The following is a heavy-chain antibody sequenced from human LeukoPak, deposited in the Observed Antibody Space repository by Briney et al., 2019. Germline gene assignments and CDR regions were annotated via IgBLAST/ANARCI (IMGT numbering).Heavy chain of an antibody. J-gene: IGHJ4*02. V-gene: IGHV1-69*13. Sequence: SVKVSCKASGGTFSSYAISWVRQAPGQGLEWMGGIIPIFGTANYARKFQGRVTITADESTSTAYMELSSLRSEDTAVYYCARDLGATRTFDYWGQGTLVTVSS. CDR3: ARDLGATRTFDY. D-gene: IGHD1-26*01. CDR1: GGTFSSYA. CDR2: IIPIFGTA.